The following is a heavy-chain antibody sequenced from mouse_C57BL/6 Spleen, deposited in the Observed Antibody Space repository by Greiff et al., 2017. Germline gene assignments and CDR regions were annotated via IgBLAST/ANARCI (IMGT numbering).Heavy chain of an antibody. D-gene: IGHD2-1*01. CDR1: GYTFTDYE. CDR2: IDPETGGT. CDR3: TRGKDGNYAMDY. J-gene: IGHJ4*01. V-gene: IGHV1-15*01. Sequence: QVQLQQSGAELVRPGASVTLSCKASGYTFTDYEMHWVKQTPVHGLEWIGAIDPETGGTAYNQKFKGKAILTADKSSSTAYMELRSLTSEDSAVYYCTRGKDGNYAMDYWGQGTSVTVSS.